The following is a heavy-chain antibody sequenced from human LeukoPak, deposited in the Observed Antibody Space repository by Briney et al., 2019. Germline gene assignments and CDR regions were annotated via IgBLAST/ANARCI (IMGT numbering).Heavy chain of an antibody. V-gene: IGHV3-7*03. D-gene: IGHD4-23*01. CDR3: ARGGGHLDC. CDR2: IKQDGSDK. Sequence: GGSLRLSCAASGFSFSSYWMNWVRQAPGKGLEWVANIKQDGSDKYYLTSVRGRFTISRDNAKNSLFLQMNSLRVEDTAVYYCARGGGHLDCWGQGTLVTVSS. J-gene: IGHJ4*02. CDR1: GFSFSSYW.